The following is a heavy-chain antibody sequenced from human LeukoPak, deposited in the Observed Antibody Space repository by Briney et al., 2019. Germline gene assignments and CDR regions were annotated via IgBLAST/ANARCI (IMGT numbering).Heavy chain of an antibody. D-gene: IGHD2-2*01. CDR2: IYHSGST. V-gene: IGHV4-38-2*01. J-gene: IGHJ5*02. CDR3: ARLAWKIVCSSTSCYQGGFDP. Sequence: SETLSLTCAVSGYSISSGYHWGWIRQPPGKGLEWIGSIYHSGSTYYNPSLKSRVTISVDTSKNQFSPKLSSVTAADTAVYYCARLAWKIVCSSTSCYQGGFDPWGQGTLVTVSS. CDR1: GYSISSGYH.